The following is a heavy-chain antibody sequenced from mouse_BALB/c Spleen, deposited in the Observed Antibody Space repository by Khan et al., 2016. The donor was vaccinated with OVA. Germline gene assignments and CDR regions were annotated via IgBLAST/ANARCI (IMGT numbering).Heavy chain of an antibody. V-gene: IGHV14-3*02. CDR3: ATLYGNPFAF. J-gene: IGHJ3*01. D-gene: IGHD1-1*01. CDR1: GFNIKDTY. CDR2: IDPPNDDS. Sequence: MQLKESGAELVKPGASVKLSCTASGFNIKDTYIHWMKQRPEQGLEWIGRIDPPNDDSKFGPKFKAKVTFTADTSSNTAYLQLSSLTSEDTAVYYWATLYGNPFAFWGQGTMVSVSA.